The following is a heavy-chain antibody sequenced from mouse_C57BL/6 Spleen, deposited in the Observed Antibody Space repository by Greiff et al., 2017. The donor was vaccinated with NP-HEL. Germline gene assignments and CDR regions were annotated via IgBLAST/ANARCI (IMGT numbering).Heavy chain of an antibody. CDR2: INPNNGGT. V-gene: IGHV1-26*01. CDR3: ARLVYDGYYVFDY. J-gene: IGHJ2*01. Sequence: EVQLQQSGPELVKPGASVKISCKASGYTFTDYYMNWVKQSHGKSLEWIGDINPNNGGTSYNQKFKGKATLTVDKSSSTAYMELRSLTSEDSAVYYCARLVYDGYYVFDYWGQGTTLTVSS. D-gene: IGHD2-3*01. CDR1: GYTFTDYY.